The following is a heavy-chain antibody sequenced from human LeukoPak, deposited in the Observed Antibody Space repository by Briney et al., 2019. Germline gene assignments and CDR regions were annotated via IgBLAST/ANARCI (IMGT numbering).Heavy chain of an antibody. CDR1: GFTFSYYW. D-gene: IGHD2-2*01. V-gene: IGHV3-7*01. CDR2: IKQDGSER. J-gene: IGHJ3*02. Sequence: GGSLRLSCAASGFTFSYYWMSWVRQAPGKGLEWVANIKQDGSERYYVDYVKGRFTISRDNAKNSLYLQMNSLRAEDTAVYYCASEHSSTWYRAFDIWGQGTMVTVSS. CDR3: ASEHSSTWYRAFDI.